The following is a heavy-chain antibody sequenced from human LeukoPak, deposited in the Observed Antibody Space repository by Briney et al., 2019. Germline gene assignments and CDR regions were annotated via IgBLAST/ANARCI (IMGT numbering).Heavy chain of an antibody. CDR2: IKQDGSEK. V-gene: IGHV3-7*01. CDR3: VRDLYRIVVVPHYFDY. Sequence: GGSLRLSCAASGFTFRGYGMSWVRQAPGKGLEWVANIKQDGSEKYYVDSVKGRFTISRDNAKNSLYLQMNSLRAEDTAVYYCVRDLYRIVVVPHYFDYWGQGTLVTVSS. CDR1: GFTFRGYG. D-gene: IGHD3-22*01. J-gene: IGHJ4*02.